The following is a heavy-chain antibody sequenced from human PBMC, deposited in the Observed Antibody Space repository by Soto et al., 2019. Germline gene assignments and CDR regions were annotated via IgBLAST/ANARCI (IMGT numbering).Heavy chain of an antibody. CDR3: ARRADTDMVNGYYGMDV. V-gene: IGHV5-10-1*01. J-gene: IGHJ6*02. Sequence: GESLKISCKGSGYSFTSYWISWVRQMPGKGLEWMGRIDPSDSYTNYSPSFQGHVTISADKSISTAYLQWSSLKASDTAMYYCARRADTDMVNGYYGMDVWGQGTTVTVSS. CDR1: GYSFTSYW. D-gene: IGHD5-18*01. CDR2: IDPSDSYT.